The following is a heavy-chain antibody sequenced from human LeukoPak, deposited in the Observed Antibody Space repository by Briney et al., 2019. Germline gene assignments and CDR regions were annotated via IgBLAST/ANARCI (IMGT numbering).Heavy chain of an antibody. Sequence: GRSLRLSCAASGFTFSSYSMNWVRQAPGKGLEWVSSISSSSSYIYYADSVKGRFTISRDNAKNSLYLQMNSLRAEDTAVYYCARDQEGITIFGVAYLGAFDIWGQGTMVTVSS. CDR1: GFTFSSYS. CDR2: ISSSSSYI. J-gene: IGHJ3*02. CDR3: ARDQEGITIFGVAYLGAFDI. V-gene: IGHV3-21*01. D-gene: IGHD3-3*01.